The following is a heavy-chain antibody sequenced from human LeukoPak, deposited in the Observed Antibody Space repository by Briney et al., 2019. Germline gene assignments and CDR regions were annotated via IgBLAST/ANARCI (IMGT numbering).Heavy chain of an antibody. V-gene: IGHV5-51*01. CDR3: ARHREPEYSGYASALDY. J-gene: IGHJ4*02. Sequence: GESLKTSCKGSGYSFTSYWIGWVRQMPGKGLEWMGIIYPGDSDTRYSPSFQGQVTISADKSISTAYLQWSSLKASDTAMYYCARHREPEYSGYASALDYWGQGTLVTVSS. CDR1: GYSFTSYW. CDR2: IYPGDSDT. D-gene: IGHD5-12*01.